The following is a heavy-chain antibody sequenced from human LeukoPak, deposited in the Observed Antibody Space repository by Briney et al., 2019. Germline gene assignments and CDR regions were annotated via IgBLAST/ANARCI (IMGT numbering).Heavy chain of an antibody. J-gene: IGHJ4*02. D-gene: IGHD3-22*01. CDR2: INPSGGST. V-gene: IGHV1-46*01. Sequence: GGSLRLSCAASGFTFSSYGMHWVRQAPGQGLEWMGIINPSGGSTSYAQKFQGRVTMTRDMSTSTVYMELSGLRSEDTAVYYCARVRGLYYYDSSGIFDYWGQGTLVTVSS. CDR3: ARVRGLYYYDSSGIFDY. CDR1: GFTFSSYG.